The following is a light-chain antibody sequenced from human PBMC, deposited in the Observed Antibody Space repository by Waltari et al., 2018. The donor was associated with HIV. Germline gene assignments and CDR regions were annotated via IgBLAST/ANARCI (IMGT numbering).Light chain of an antibody. J-gene: IGLJ1*01. CDR1: FSNIGSNT. V-gene: IGLV1-44*01. CDR3: AVWDDSLSEYV. CDR2: GSL. Sequence: QSVLTQPPSASGAPGQRVTISCSGSFSNIGSNTVNWYQQLPGTAPRLLIYGSLQQPSGGPDRFSGVRSDTSASLDISGLHSEDEGDYYCAVWDDSLSEYVFATGTKVFVL.